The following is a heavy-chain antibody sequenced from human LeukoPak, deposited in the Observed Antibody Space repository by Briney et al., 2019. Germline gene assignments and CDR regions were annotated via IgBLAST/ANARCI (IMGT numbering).Heavy chain of an antibody. Sequence: PGGTLRLSCAASGFTFSSYGMSWVRQAPGKGLEWVSYISSSGSTIYYADSVKGRFTISRDNAKNSLYLQMNSLRAEDTAVYYCAELGITMIGGVWGKGTTVTISS. D-gene: IGHD3-10*02. V-gene: IGHV3-48*04. CDR1: GFTFSSYG. CDR3: AELGITMIGGV. J-gene: IGHJ6*04. CDR2: ISSSGSTI.